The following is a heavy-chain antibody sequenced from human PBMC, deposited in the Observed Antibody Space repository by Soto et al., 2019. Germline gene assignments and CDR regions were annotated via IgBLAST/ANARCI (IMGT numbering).Heavy chain of an antibody. V-gene: IGHV6-1*01. CDR1: GDSVSSNSAI. Sequence: SQTLSLTCAISGDSVSSNSAIWNWIRQSLSRGLEWLGRTYYRSKWYNNYAESVKGRITINPDTSKNQFSLQLNSVTPEDTAVYYCSTWHFDYWGQGTLVTVSS. J-gene: IGHJ4*02. CDR2: TYYRSKWYN. CDR3: STWHFDY.